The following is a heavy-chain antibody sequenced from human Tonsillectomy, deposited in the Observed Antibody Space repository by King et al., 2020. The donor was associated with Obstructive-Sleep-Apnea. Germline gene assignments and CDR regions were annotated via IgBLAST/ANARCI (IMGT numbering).Heavy chain of an antibody. Sequence: VQLQESGPGLVKPSQTLSLTCTVSGGSISSGGYYWSWIRQHSGKGLEWIGYIYYSGSTYYNPSLKSRVTISMDTSKNQFSLKLSSVTAEDTAVYYCAVAHYGSGSYHGYWGQGTLVTVSS. CDR2: IYYSGST. CDR1: GGSISSGGYY. J-gene: IGHJ4*02. CDR3: AVAHYGSGSYHGY. D-gene: IGHD3-10*01. V-gene: IGHV4-31*03.